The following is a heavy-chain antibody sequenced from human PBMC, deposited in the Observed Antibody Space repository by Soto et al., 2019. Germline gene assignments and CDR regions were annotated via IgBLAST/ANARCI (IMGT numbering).Heavy chain of an antibody. CDR2: ISAYNGNA. Sequence: QVQLVQSGAEVPKPGASVKVSCKASGYTFTSYFITWVRQAPGQGLEWMGWISAYNGNANYAQMVKGRVTMTTDTSTSTAYMELRSLRSDATAVYYCAKQNYYSGMDVWGQGTAVTVSS. CDR1: GYTFTSYF. V-gene: IGHV1-18*01. J-gene: IGHJ6*02. CDR3: AKQNYYSGMDV.